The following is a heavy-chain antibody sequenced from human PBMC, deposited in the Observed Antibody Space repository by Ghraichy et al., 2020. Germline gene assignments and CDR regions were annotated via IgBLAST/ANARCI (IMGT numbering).Heavy chain of an antibody. CDR3: ARTYGSGKNWLDP. D-gene: IGHD3-10*01. CDR2: VSFSGRT. V-gene: IGHV4-59*01. Sequence: SETLSLTCTVSGGFIGHFYWAWIWQPPEKGLEWIGNVSFSGRTTYNPSLKSRVAISVDTSKNQFSLKLNSVTAADTAVYYCARTYGSGKNWLDPWGQGTLVTVSS. J-gene: IGHJ5*02. CDR1: GGFIGHFY.